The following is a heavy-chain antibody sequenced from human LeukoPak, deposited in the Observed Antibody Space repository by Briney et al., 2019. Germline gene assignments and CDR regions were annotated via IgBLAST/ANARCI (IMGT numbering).Heavy chain of an antibody. J-gene: IGHJ4*02. CDR2: IYHSGST. CDR1: GASISSGGYS. CDR3: ARLTGSYSDY. Sequence: SETLSLTCTVSGASISSGGYSWSWIRQPPGKGLEWIGYIYHSGSTYYNPSLKSRVTISVDRSKNQFSLKLSSVTAADTAVYYCARLTGSYSDYWGQGTLVTVSS. D-gene: IGHD1-26*01. V-gene: IGHV4-30-2*01.